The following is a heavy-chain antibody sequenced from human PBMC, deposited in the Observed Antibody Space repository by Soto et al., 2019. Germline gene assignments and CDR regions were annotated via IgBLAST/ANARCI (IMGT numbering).Heavy chain of an antibody. D-gene: IGHD6-13*01. CDR1: GFTVSSNY. Sequence: GGSLRLSCAASGFTVSSNYMSWVRQAPGKGLEWVSVIYSGGSTYYADSVKGRFTISRDNSKNTLYLQMNSLRAEDTAVYYCARDSWGDSSSYRRIYYGMDVWGQGTTVTVSS. J-gene: IGHJ6*02. CDR2: IYSGGST. CDR3: ARDSWGDSSSYRRIYYGMDV. V-gene: IGHV3-53*01.